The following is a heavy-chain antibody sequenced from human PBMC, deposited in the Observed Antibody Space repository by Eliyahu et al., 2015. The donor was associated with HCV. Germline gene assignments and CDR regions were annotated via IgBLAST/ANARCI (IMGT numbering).Heavy chain of an antibody. CDR2: SYYSGSS. D-gene: IGHD4-17*01. J-gene: IGHJ3*02. V-gene: IGHV4-59*01. CDR1: GGSISSYY. CDR3: ARDYGAGAFDI. Sequence: QVQLQESGPGLVKPSETLSLTCTVSGGSISSYYWSWIRQPPGKGLEWSGYSYYSGSSNYNPSLKSRVTISVDTSKNQFSLKLSSVTAADTAVYYCARDYGAGAFDIWGQGTMVTVSS.